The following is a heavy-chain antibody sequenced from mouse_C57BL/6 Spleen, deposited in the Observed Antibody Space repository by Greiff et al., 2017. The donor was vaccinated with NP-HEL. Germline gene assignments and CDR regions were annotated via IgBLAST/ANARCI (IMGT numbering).Heavy chain of an antibody. J-gene: IGHJ3*01. D-gene: IGHD2-4*01. CDR3: ARRDYDGFAY. V-gene: IGHV5-6*02. CDR2: ISSGGSYT. Sequence: EVMLVESGGDLVKPGGSLKLSCAASGFTFSSYGMSWVRQTPDKRLEWVATISSGGSYTYYPDSVKGRFTISRDNAKNTLYLQMSSLKSEDTAMYYCARRDYDGFAYWGKGTLVTVSA. CDR1: GFTFSSYG.